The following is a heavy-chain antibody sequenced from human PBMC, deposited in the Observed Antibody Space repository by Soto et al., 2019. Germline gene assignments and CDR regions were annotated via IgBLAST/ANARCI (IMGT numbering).Heavy chain of an antibody. CDR3: ARGLRGSSTSCPNL. V-gene: IGHV3-30-3*01. J-gene: IGHJ5*02. CDR2: ISYDGSNK. D-gene: IGHD2-2*01. Sequence: QVQLVESGGGVVQPGRSLRLSCAASGFTFSSYAMHWVRQAPGKGLEWVAVISYDGSNKYYADSVKGRFTISRDNSKNTLYLQMNSLRAEDTAVYHCARGLRGSSTSCPNLWGQGTLVTVSS. CDR1: GFTFSSYA.